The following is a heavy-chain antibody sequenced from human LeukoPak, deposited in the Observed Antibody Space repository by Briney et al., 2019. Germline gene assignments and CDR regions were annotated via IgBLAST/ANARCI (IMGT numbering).Heavy chain of an antibody. CDR1: DSPSVNYC. J-gene: IGHJ6*03. Sequence: GGSLRLSCAASDSPSVNYCMQWICRAPGKGLEWVGFTKNKTNRGTTEYAASVKGRSTISRDDSKSIAYLQMNSLKTPGGYYYMDVWGKGTTVTISS. V-gene: IGHV3-22*01. CDR2: TKNKTNRGTT. CDR3: V. D-gene: IGHD3-10*01.